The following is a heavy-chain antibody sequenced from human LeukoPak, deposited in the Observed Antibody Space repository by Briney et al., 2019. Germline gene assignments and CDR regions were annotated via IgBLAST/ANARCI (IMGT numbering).Heavy chain of an antibody. CDR3: ASGVGIVVVPAAMGWFDP. J-gene: IGHJ5*02. D-gene: IGHD2-2*01. CDR2: IIPIFGTA. CDR1: GGTFSSYA. Sequence: GASVKVSCKASGGTFSSYAISWVRQAPGQGLGWMGGIIPIFGTANYAQKFQGRVTITTDESTSTAYMELSSLRSGDTAVYYCASGVGIVVVPAAMGWFDPWGQGTLVTVSS. V-gene: IGHV1-69*05.